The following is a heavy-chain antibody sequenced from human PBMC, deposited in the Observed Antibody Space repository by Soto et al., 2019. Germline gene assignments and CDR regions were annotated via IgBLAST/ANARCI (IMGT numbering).Heavy chain of an antibody. CDR3: ARAAIHGSSWYFWFDP. Sequence: QVQLVQSGAEVKKPGSSVKVSCKASGGTSRSLSITWVRQATGQVLEWMGGITPLFGIPNYPPKFQGRLTITADKSTGTAYLELSSLRSEDAAVYYCARAAIHGSSWYFWFDPWGQGTLVTVSS. CDR1: GGTSRSLS. CDR2: ITPLFGIP. V-gene: IGHV1-69*17. J-gene: IGHJ5*02. D-gene: IGHD6-13*01.